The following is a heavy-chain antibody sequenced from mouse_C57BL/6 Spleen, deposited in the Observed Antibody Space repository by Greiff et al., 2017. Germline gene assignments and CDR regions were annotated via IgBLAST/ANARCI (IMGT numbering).Heavy chain of an antibody. Sequence: QVPLQQSGAELVQPGASVKLSCKASGYTFTAYTIHWVKQRSGQGLEWIGWFYPGSGSIKYNEKVKDKATLTADKSSSTVYMELSRLTSEDSAVYFCARHERYYGRFAYWGQGTRVTVSA. J-gene: IGHJ3*01. CDR2: FYPGSGSI. V-gene: IGHV1-62-2*01. CDR3: ARHERYYGRFAY. D-gene: IGHD1-1*01. CDR1: GYTFTAYT.